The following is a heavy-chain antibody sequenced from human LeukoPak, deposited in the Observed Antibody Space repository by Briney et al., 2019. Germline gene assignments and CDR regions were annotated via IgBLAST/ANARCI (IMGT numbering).Heavy chain of an antibody. Sequence: GGSLRLSCAASGFTFSSYEMNWVRQAPGKGLEWVSYISSSGNTMYYADSVKGRFTISRDNAKKSLHLQMDSLRAEDTAVYYCARYISGCSFDYWGQGTLVTVSS. J-gene: IGHJ4*02. D-gene: IGHD6-19*01. CDR1: GFTFSSYE. V-gene: IGHV3-48*03. CDR2: ISSSGNTM. CDR3: ARYISGCSFDY.